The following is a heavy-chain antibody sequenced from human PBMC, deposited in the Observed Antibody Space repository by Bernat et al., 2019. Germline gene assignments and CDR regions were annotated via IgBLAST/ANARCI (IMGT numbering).Heavy chain of an antibody. V-gene: IGHV3-30*18. CDR1: GFAFSGYD. J-gene: IGHJ4*02. CDR3: AKDIVLMVYAFDY. CDR2: ISSDGSAK. D-gene: IGHD2-8*01. Sequence: QVQLVESGGGVVQPGRSLRLSCAASGFAFSGYDMHWVRQAPGKGLQWVAVISSDGSAKYYADSVQGRFIISRDNSKDTLYLQMNSLRTEDTAIYYCAKDIVLMVYAFDYWGQGTLVTVSS.